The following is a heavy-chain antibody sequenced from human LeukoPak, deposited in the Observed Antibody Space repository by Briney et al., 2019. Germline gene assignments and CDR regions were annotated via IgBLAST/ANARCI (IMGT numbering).Heavy chain of an antibody. CDR3: ARGSVVVVATYYYYYMDV. J-gene: IGHJ6*03. CDR1: GYTFTSYG. Sequence: ASVTVSFKASGYTFTSYGISWVRQAPGQGLEWMGWISAYNGNTNYAQKLQGRVTITADKSTSTAYMELSSLRSEDTAVYYCARGSVVVVATYYYYYMDVWGKGTTVTVSS. D-gene: IGHD2-15*01. CDR2: ISAYNGNT. V-gene: IGHV1-18*01.